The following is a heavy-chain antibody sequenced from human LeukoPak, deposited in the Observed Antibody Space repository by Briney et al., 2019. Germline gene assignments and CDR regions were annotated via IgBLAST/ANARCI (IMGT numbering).Heavy chain of an antibody. CDR1: GGSISNYY. J-gene: IGHJ6*02. D-gene: IGHD3-22*01. CDR3: ARVGNTYYDSSGYEYYGMDV. Sequence: SETLSLTCTVSGGSISNYYWSWIRQPPGKGLEWIGYIYYSGSTNYNPSLKSRVTISVDTSKNQFSLKLSSVTAADTAVYYCARVGNTYYDSSGYEYYGMDVWGQGTTVTVSS. V-gene: IGHV4-59*01. CDR2: IYYSGST.